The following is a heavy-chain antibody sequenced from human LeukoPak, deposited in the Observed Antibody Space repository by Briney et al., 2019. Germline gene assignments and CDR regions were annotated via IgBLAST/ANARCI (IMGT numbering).Heavy chain of an antibody. D-gene: IGHD6-19*01. CDR2: IYYSGST. CDR1: GGSISSGDYY. V-gene: IGHV4-39*07. CDR3: ARRSSVAVAGLDY. J-gene: IGHJ4*02. Sequence: PSETLSLTCTVSGGSISSGDYYWSWIRQPPGKGLEWIGSIYYSGSTYYNPSLKSRVTISVDTSKNQFSLKLSSVTAADTAVYYCARRSSVAVAGLDYWGQGTLVTVSS.